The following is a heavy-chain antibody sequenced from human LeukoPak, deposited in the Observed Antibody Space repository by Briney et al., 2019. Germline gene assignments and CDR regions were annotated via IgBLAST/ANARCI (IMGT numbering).Heavy chain of an antibody. D-gene: IGHD3-16*01. J-gene: IGHJ4*02. Sequence: ASVKVSCKASGYTFTCYYMHWVRQAPGQGLEWMGRINPNSGGTNYAQKFQGRVTMTRDTSISTAYMELSRLRSDDTAVYYCARYPYDYVWGIPFDYWRQGTLVTVFS. CDR3: ARYPYDYVWGIPFDY. CDR2: INPNSGGT. V-gene: IGHV1-2*06. CDR1: GYTFTCYY.